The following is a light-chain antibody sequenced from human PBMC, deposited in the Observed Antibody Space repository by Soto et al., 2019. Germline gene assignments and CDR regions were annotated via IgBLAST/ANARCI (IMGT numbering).Light chain of an antibody. CDR1: QSVSSSY. J-gene: IGKJ5*01. Sequence: EIVLTQSPGTLSLSPGERATLSRRASQSVSSSYLAWYQQKPGQAPRLIIYGASSRAAGIPDRFSGSGSGTDFTLTISRLEPEDVAVYYCQQYGSSPITFGQGTRLEIK. CDR3: QQYGSSPIT. CDR2: GAS. V-gene: IGKV3-20*01.